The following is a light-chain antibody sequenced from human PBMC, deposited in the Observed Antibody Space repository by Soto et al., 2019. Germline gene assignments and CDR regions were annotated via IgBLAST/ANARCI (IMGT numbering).Light chain of an antibody. CDR3: QQRSNWPST. Sequence: EIRLTKSASTLSLSTGERATLSCRASQSVSSYLAWYQQKPGQAPRLLIYDASNRATGIPARFSGSGSGTDFTLTISSLEPEDFAVYYCQQRSNWPSTFGQGTRLEIK. CDR2: DAS. J-gene: IGKJ5*01. CDR1: QSVSSY. V-gene: IGKV3-11*01.